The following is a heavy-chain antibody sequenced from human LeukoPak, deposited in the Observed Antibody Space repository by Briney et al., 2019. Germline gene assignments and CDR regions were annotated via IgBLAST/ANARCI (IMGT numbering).Heavy chain of an antibody. V-gene: IGHV3-74*01. Sequence: GGSLRLSCAASGFTFSSYWMHWVRQAPGKGLVWVSRINSDGSSTSYADSVKGRFTISRDNAKNTLYLQMNSLRAEDTAVYYCARKGDYHYYYYYYMDVWGKGTTVTVSS. CDR3: ARKGDYHYYYYYYMDV. CDR1: GFTFSSYW. CDR2: INSDGSST. D-gene: IGHD4-17*01. J-gene: IGHJ6*03.